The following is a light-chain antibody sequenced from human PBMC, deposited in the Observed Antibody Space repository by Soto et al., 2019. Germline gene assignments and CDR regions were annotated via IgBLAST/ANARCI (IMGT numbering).Light chain of an antibody. J-gene: IGKJ4*01. Sequence: EIVMTQSPATLSVSPGERATLSCRASQNINANLAWYQHKPGQPPRLLIFGASTRATGVPARFSGSGSGTEFTLTSSSLQSEDSAVYYCHQYNRWPNTFGGGTTVEIQ. CDR3: HQYNRWPNT. CDR2: GAS. CDR1: QNINAN. V-gene: IGKV3D-15*01.